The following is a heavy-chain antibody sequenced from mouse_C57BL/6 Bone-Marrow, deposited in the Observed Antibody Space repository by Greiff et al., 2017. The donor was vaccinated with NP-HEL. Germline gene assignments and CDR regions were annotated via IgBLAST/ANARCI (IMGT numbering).Heavy chain of an antibody. CDR2: ISDGGSYT. D-gene: IGHD1-1*01. V-gene: IGHV5-4*01. Sequence: EVMLVESGGGLVKPGGSLKLSCAASGFTFSSYAMSWVRQTPEKRLEWVATISDGGSYTYYPDNVKGRFTISRDNAKNNLYLQMSHLKSEDTAMYYCARDGGTVSWYFDVWGTGTTVTVSS. J-gene: IGHJ1*03. CDR1: GFTFSSYA. CDR3: ARDGGTVSWYFDV.